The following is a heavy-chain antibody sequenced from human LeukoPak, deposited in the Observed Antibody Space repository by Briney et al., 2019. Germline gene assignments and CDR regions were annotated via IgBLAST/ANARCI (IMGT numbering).Heavy chain of an antibody. CDR2: IYTSGST. V-gene: IGHV4-4*07. D-gene: IGHD5-18*01. CDR1: GGSFSGYY. J-gene: IGHJ4*02. Sequence: SETLSLTCAVYGGSFSGYYWSWIRQPAGKGLEWIGRIYTSGSTNYNPSLKSRVTMSVDTSKNQFSLKLSSVTAADTAVYYCARDSQLWFGFDYWGQGTLVTVSS. CDR3: ARDSQLWFGFDY.